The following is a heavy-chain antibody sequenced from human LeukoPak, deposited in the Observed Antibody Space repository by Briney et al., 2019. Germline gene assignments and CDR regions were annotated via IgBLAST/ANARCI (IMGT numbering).Heavy chain of an antibody. CDR2: ISAYNGNT. J-gene: IGHJ4*02. CDR3: ARTPSHSSGRGYLVY. D-gene: IGHD6-19*01. Sequence: ASVKVSCKASGYTFTSYGISWVRQAPGQGLEWMGWISAYNGNTNYAQKLQGRVTVTTDTSTSTAYMELRSLRSDDTAVYYCARTPSHSSGRGYLVYWGQGTLVTVSS. CDR1: GYTFTSYG. V-gene: IGHV1-18*01.